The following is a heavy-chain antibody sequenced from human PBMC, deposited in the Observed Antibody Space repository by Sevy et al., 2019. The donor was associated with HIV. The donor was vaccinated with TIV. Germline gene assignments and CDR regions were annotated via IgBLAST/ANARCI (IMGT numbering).Heavy chain of an antibody. CDR2: IYYSGIT. V-gene: IGHV4-59*01. D-gene: IGHD6-6*01. Sequence: SESLSLICTVSGDSISGYYWSWIRQPPGKGLVWIGYIYYSGITNYNPSLKSRVTISADTSKNQISLNLSSVTAADTAVYYCANGISARLDYWGQGTLVTVSS. CDR1: GDSISGYY. J-gene: IGHJ4*02. CDR3: ANGISARLDY.